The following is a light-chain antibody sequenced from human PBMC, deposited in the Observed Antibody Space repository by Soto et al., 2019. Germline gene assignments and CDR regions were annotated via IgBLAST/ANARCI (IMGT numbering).Light chain of an antibody. J-gene: IGKJ4*01. V-gene: IGKV3-15*01. Sequence: EIVVTQSPASLSVSPGERATLSCRASQSVSSKLAWYQQKPGQAPRLLIYDASTRATGIPARFSGSGSGTEFTLTISSLQSEDFAVYYCQQHISWPRTFGGGTKVDSK. CDR1: QSVSSK. CDR2: DAS. CDR3: QQHISWPRT.